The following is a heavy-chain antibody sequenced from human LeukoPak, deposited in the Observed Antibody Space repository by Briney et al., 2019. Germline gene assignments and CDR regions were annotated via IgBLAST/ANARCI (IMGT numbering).Heavy chain of an antibody. CDR3: AKATWGYYDSSGYYFDY. Sequence: GGSLRLSCAASGFTFSSYAMSWARQAPGKGLEWVSAISGSGGSTYYADSVKGRFTISRDDSKNSLYLQMNSLRAEDTAVYYCAKATWGYYDSSGYYFDYWGQGTLVTVSS. CDR1: GFTFSSYA. CDR2: ISGSGGST. V-gene: IGHV3-23*01. J-gene: IGHJ4*02. D-gene: IGHD3-22*01.